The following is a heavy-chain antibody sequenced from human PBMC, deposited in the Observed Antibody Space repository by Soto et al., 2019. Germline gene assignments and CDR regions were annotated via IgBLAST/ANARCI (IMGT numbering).Heavy chain of an antibody. CDR2: INHSGST. V-gene: IGHV4-34*01. J-gene: IGHJ6*02. D-gene: IGHD3-22*01. Sequence: QVQLQQWGAGLLKPSETLSLTCAVYGGSFSGYYWSWIRQPPGKGLEWIGEINHSGSTNYNPSLKSRVNISVDTSKNQFSLKLSSVTAADTAVYYCARARDSSGYYYYYYYYYGMDVWGQGTTVTVSS. CDR1: GGSFSGYY. CDR3: ARARDSSGYYYYYYYYYGMDV.